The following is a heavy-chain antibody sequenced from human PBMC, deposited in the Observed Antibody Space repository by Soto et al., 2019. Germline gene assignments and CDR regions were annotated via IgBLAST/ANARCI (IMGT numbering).Heavy chain of an antibody. CDR2: ISSSGSTI. V-gene: IGHV3-11*01. D-gene: IGHD3-3*01. J-gene: IGHJ3*02. Sequence: RVWCAAAGCTFGDYYRSWIRQAPGKGLEWVSYISSSGSTIYYADSVKGRFTISRDNAKNSLYLQMNSLRAEDTAVYYCARLYYDFWSGYPAPGDAFDIWGQGTMVTVSS. CDR1: GCTFGDYY. CDR3: ARLYYDFWSGYPAPGDAFDI.